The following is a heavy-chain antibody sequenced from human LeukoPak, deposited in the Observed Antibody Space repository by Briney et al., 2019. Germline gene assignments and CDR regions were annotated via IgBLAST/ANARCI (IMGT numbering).Heavy chain of an antibody. CDR2: ISAYNGNT. J-gene: IGHJ4*02. V-gene: IGHV1-18*01. Sequence: GASVKVSCKASGYTFTSYGISWVRQAPGQGLEWMGWISAYNGNTNYAQKFQGRVTMTRDTSISTAYMELSRLRSDDTAVYYCARTTLWAGYHPYYNDYWGQGTLVTVSS. CDR1: GYTFTSYG. D-gene: IGHD2-15*01. CDR3: ARTTLWAGYHPYYNDY.